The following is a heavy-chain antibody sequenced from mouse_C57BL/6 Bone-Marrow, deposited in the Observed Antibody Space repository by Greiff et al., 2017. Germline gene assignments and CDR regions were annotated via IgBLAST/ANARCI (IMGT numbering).Heavy chain of an antibody. D-gene: IGHD4-1*01. CDR3: AKYYGANWEYYYFDA. Sequence: EVQVVESGGGLVQPGGSLSLSCAASGFTFTDYYMSLFRQPPGKALEWLGFIRNKANGYTTEYSASVKGRFTISRDNSQRILYLQMNALRAEDSATYYCAKYYGANWEYYYFDAWGTGTTNTASS. J-gene: IGHJ1*03. CDR2: IRNKANGYTT. V-gene: IGHV7-3*01. CDR1: GFTFTDYY.